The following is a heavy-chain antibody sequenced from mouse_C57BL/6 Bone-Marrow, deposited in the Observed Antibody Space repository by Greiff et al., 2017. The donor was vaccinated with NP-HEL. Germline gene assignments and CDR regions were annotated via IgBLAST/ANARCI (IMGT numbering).Heavy chain of an antibody. CDR1: GFTFTDYY. CDR3: ARSIYYDYADDPFYAMDY. J-gene: IGHJ4*01. Sequence: EVMLVESGGGLVQPGGSLSLSCAASGFTFTDYYISWVRQPPGKALEWLGFICNKTNGYTTDDSAYVKGRFTISSDNSQSILYLKRNALKAEDSAAYYCARSIYYDYADDPFYAMDYWGQGTAITVSS. V-gene: IGHV7-3*01. D-gene: IGHD2-4*01. CDR2: ICNKTNGYTT.